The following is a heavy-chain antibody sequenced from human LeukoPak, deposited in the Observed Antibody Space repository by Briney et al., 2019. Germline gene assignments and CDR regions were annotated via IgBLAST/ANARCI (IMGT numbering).Heavy chain of an antibody. J-gene: IGHJ3*01. D-gene: IGHD3-10*01. CDR1: GYLFTSYW. V-gene: IGHV5-51*01. CDR2: IYPGDSDT. CDR3: ARQDGSGTYDAFDV. Sequence: GESLKISCKDSGYLFTSYWIAWVRQRPGKGLEWMGIIYPGDSDTRYSPSFQGQVTISADKSINTAYLHWSSLKATDTAIYYCARQDGSGTYDAFDVWGQGTMVTV.